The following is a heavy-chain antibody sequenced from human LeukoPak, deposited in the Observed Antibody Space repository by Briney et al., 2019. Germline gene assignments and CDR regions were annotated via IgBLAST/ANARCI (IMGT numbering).Heavy chain of an antibody. Sequence: NSGGSLRLXCAASGFTFSSYSMNWVRQAPGKGLEWVSSISSSSSYIYYADSVKGRFTISRDNAKNSLYLQMNSLRAEDTAVYYCAREMGDGYNGGVDYWGQGTLVTVSS. CDR3: AREMGDGYNGGVDY. D-gene: IGHD5-24*01. CDR2: ISSSSSYI. J-gene: IGHJ4*02. CDR1: GFTFSSYS. V-gene: IGHV3-21*01.